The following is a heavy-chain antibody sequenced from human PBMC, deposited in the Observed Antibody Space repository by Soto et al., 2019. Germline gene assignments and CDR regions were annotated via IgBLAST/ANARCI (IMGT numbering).Heavy chain of an antibody. CDR1: GGSISSGDYS. CDR3: VRFSSHGDYAY. Sequence: SETLSLTCAGSGGSISSGDYSWNWIRQPPGKGLEWIGYIYHSGSTYYNPSLKSRVTISLDRSKNQFSLKLSSVFALVTAVYFCVRFSSHGDYAYWGQGTLVTVSS. V-gene: IGHV4-30-2*01. D-gene: IGHD4-17*01. CDR2: IYHSGST. J-gene: IGHJ4*02.